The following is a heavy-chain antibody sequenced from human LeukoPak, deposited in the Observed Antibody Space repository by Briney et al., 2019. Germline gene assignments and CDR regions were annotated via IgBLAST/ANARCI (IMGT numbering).Heavy chain of an antibody. D-gene: IGHD3-3*01. Sequence: SETLSLTCAVYGGSFSGYYWSWIRQPPGKGLEWIGEINHSGSTNYNPSLKSRVTISVDTSKNQFSLKLSSVTAADTAVYYCARGGELYYDFWSGYYTGCWFDPWGQGTLVTVSS. J-gene: IGHJ5*02. CDR2: INHSGST. V-gene: IGHV4-34*01. CDR1: GGSFSGYY. CDR3: ARGGELYYDFWSGYYTGCWFDP.